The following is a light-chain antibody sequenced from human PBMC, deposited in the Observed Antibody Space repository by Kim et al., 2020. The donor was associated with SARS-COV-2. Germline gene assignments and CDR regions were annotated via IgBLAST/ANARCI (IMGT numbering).Light chain of an antibody. CDR3: ASWDVSLTTVL. Sequence: GQRSTSSASGSSTNIQSNYFYWYQQLPGTAPKLLIYRNNQRPSGVPDRFSGSKSGTSASLAISGLRSEDEADYYCASWDVSLTTVLFGGGTQLTVL. V-gene: IGLV1-47*01. CDR2: RNN. CDR1: STNIQSNY. J-gene: IGLJ2*01.